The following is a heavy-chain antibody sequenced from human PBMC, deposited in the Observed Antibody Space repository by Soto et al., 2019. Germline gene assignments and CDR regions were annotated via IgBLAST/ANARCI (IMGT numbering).Heavy chain of an antibody. CDR1: GFTFSSYG. Sequence: LRLSCAASGFTFSSYGMHWVRQAPGKGLEWVAVISYDGSNKYYADSVKGRFTISGDNSKNTLYLQMNSLRAEDTAVYYCAKVEGDVMTTVTYFYYWGQGTLATVSS. CDR3: AKVEGDVMTTVTYFYY. V-gene: IGHV3-30*18. CDR2: ISYDGSNK. D-gene: IGHD4-17*01. J-gene: IGHJ4*02.